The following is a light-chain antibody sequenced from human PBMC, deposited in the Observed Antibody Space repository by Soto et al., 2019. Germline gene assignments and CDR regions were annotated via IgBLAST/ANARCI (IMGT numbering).Light chain of an antibody. CDR3: QSYDSSLSGYV. CDR2: ANI. J-gene: IGLJ1*01. V-gene: IGLV2-14*01. CDR1: SSDVGGYDY. Sequence: QSALTQPASVSGSPGQSITISCTGTSSDVGGYDYVSWYQLHPGKAPKLMVFANINRPSGVPDRFSGSKSGTSASLAITGLRAEDEADYYCQSYDSSLSGYVFGTGTKVTVL.